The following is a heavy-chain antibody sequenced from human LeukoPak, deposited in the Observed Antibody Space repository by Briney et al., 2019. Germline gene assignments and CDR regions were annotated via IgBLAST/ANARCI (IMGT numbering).Heavy chain of an antibody. CDR2: IGATGDT. Sequence: GGSLRLSCAASGLTFSSYDMHWVRQAPGKGLGWVSSIGATGDTYYAGSVKGRFTTSRENAKKSLYLQMSSLRVEDTAVYFCVLGAYWNDDKNAFHIWGPGTMVTVSS. V-gene: IGHV3-13*01. CDR3: VLGAYWNDDKNAFHI. D-gene: IGHD1-1*01. CDR1: GLTFSSYD. J-gene: IGHJ3*02.